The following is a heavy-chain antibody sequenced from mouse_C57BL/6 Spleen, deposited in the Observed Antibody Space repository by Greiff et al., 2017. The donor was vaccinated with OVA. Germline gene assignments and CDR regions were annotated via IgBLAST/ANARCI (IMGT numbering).Heavy chain of an antibody. J-gene: IGHJ4*01. V-gene: IGHV1-69*01. Sequence: VQLQQPGAELVMPGASVKLSCKASGYTFTSYWMHWVKQRPGQGLEWIGEIDPSDSYTKYNQKFKGKSTLTVDKSSSTAYMQRSSLPSDDSAVYYCARWRDYDYAMDYWGQGTSVTVSS. CDR3: ARWRDYDYAMDY. CDR2: IDPSDSYT. D-gene: IGHD2-4*01. CDR1: GYTFTSYW.